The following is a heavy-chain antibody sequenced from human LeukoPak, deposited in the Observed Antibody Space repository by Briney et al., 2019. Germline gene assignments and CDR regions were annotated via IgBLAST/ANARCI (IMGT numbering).Heavy chain of an antibody. Sequence: GGSLRLSCAASGFTFSSYGMHWVRQAPGKGLEWVAVISYDGSNKYYADSVKGRFTISRDNSKDTLYLQMNSLRAEDTAVYYCTARTTDLHFHYGGQGPVAPVSS. CDR1: GFTFSSYG. D-gene: IGHD4-17*01. J-gene: IGHJ4*02. CDR3: TARTTDLHFHY. CDR2: ISYDGSNK. V-gene: IGHV3-30*03.